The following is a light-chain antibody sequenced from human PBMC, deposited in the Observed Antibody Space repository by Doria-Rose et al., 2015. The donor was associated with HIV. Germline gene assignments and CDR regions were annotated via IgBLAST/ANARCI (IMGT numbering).Light chain of an antibody. J-gene: IGKJ1*01. Sequence: AQSPGTLSLSPGERATLSCRASQSFSSTYLAWYQQKPGQAPSLLIYDGSTRATGIPDRFSASGSGTDFTLTINRLEPEDFALYYCHQYSTSWTFGQGTKVE. CDR2: DGS. V-gene: IGKV3-20*01. CDR1: QSFSSTY. CDR3: HQYSTSWT.